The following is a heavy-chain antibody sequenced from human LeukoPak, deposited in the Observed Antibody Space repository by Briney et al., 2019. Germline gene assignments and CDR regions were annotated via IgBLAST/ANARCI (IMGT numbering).Heavy chain of an antibody. D-gene: IGHD6-6*01. V-gene: IGHV3-7*03. CDR1: GITFSHYW. J-gene: IGHJ5*02. CDR2: IKQDGSEK. CDR3: ARILGHHELVRGRFDP. Sequence: PGGSLRLSCTASGITFSHYWMSWVRQAPGKGLEWAANIKQDGSEKYYVDSVKGRFTISRDNAKNSLYLQMNSLRAEDTALYYCARILGHHELVRGRFDPWGQGTLVTVSS.